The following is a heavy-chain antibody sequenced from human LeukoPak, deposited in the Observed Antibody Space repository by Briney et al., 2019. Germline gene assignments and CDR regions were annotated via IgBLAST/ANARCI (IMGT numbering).Heavy chain of an antibody. J-gene: IGHJ4*02. CDR2: IYHSGST. V-gene: IGHV4-59*12. Sequence: PSETLSLTCTVSGVSISSYYWSWIRQPPGKGLEWVGYIYHSGSTYYNPSLKSRVSISVDRSKNQFSLKLSSATAADTAVYYCASKEDYYYDSSGPFDYWGQGTLVTVSS. CDR3: ASKEDYYYDSSGPFDY. D-gene: IGHD3-22*01. CDR1: GVSISSYY.